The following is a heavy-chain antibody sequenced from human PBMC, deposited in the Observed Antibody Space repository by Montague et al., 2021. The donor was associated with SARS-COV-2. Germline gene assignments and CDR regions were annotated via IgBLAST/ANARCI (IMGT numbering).Heavy chain of an antibody. V-gene: IGHV4-59*11. Sequence: SETLSLTCTVSGGSMSDHYWSWIRQPPGKGLEWFAYIYYSGGINSNASLKSRVSMSVDTSKNQFSLKLTSVTAADTAVYYCARAVSVRSAVNWFDPWGQGTLVTVSS. CDR1: GGSMSDHY. CDR2: IYYSGGI. J-gene: IGHJ5*02. D-gene: IGHD3-10*01. CDR3: ARAVSVRSAVNWFDP.